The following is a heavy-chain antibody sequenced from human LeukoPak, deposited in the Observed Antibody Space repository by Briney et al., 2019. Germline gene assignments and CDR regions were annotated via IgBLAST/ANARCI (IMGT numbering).Heavy chain of an antibody. J-gene: IGHJ4*02. V-gene: IGHV4-39*01. Sequence: PSETLSLTCTVSGGSISSGSHYWGWIRQPPGKGLEWIGGIYHSGSTYFSPSLRSRVTVSVDTSNNQFSLKLSSVTAADTAVYYCARNVVSASGWNLDYFDYWGQGTLVTVSS. CDR1: GGSISSGSHY. D-gene: IGHD6-19*01. CDR2: IYHSGST. CDR3: ARNVVSASGWNLDYFDY.